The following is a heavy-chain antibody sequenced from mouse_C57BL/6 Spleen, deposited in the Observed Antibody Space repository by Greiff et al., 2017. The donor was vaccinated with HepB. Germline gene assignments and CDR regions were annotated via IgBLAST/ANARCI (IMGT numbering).Heavy chain of an antibody. D-gene: IGHD1-1*01. J-gene: IGHJ3*01. CDR3: AREGNYYGSSGAWFAY. Sequence: DVMLVESGGGLVKPGGSLKLSCAASGFTFSSYAMSWVRQTPEKRLEWVATISDGGSYTYYPDNVKGRFTISRDNAKNNLYLQMSHLKSEDTAMYYCAREGNYYGSSGAWFAYWGQGTLVTVSA. V-gene: IGHV5-4*01. CDR2: ISDGGSYT. CDR1: GFTFSSYA.